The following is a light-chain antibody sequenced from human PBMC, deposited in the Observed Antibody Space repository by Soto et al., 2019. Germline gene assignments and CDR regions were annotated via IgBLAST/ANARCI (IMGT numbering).Light chain of an antibody. V-gene: IGLV3-1*01. Sequence: SYELTQPPSVSVSPGQTASITCSGDKLGGRFVCWYQQKPGQSPVLVMYEDTKRPSGIPERFSGSNSGNTAILTISGTLAMDEADCYCQAWDSSTAVFGTGTKLTVL. CDR1: KLGGRF. CDR2: EDT. J-gene: IGLJ1*01. CDR3: QAWDSSTAV.